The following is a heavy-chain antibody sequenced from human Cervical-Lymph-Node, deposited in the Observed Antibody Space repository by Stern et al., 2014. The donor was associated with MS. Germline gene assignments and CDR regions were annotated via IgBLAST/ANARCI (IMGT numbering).Heavy chain of an antibody. J-gene: IGHJ6*02. CDR1: GGTFSSYG. D-gene: IGHD1-26*01. CDR3: ARGELKEGLVRGMDV. Sequence: QLVQSGAEVKKPGSSVKVSCKASGGTFSSYGISWGRQPPGHGLEWMGGFIPIFGPANYAQQFQGRVPITPAHSPSTSSTEQRSLRSEDTAVYYCARGELKEGLVRGMDVWGQGTPVTVSS. V-gene: IGHV1-69*01. CDR2: FIPIFGPA.